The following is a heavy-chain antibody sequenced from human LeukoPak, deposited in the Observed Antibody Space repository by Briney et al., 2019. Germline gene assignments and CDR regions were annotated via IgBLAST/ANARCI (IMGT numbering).Heavy chain of an antibody. J-gene: IGHJ4*02. Sequence: SETLSLTCTVSGGSISSSSYYWGWIRQPPGKGLEWIGSIYYSGSTYYNPSLRSRVTISVDTSKNQFSLKLSSVTAADTAVYYCARPSSYYYGSGSSTNDYWGQGTLVTVSS. D-gene: IGHD3-10*01. V-gene: IGHV4-39*01. CDR3: ARPSSYYYGSGSSTNDY. CDR1: GGSISSSSYY. CDR2: IYYSGST.